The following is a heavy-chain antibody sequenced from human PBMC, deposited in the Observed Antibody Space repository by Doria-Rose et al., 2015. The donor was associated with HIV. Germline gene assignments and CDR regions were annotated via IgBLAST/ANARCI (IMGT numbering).Heavy chain of an antibody. CDR2: IFSDDAR. CDR1: GVSLSSPGMG. CDR3: ARIKSSRWYHKYYFDF. V-gene: IGHV2-26*01. J-gene: IGHJ4*02. D-gene: IGHD6-13*01. Sequence: QVTLKESGPVLVKPTETLTLTCTVSGVSLSSPGMGVSWIRQPPGKALEWLANIFSDDARSYKTSLKSRLTISRGTSKSQVVLTMTDMVPVDTATYYCARIKSSRWYHKYYFDFWGQGTLVIVSA.